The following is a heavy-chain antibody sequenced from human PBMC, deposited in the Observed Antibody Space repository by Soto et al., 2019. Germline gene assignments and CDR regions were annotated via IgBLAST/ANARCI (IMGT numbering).Heavy chain of an antibody. CDR2: IKDKTHNYGT. J-gene: IGHJ4*02. V-gene: IGHV3-72*01. Sequence: EVQLVESGGGLVQPGGSLRLSCAASGFTFSDHFMDWVRQAPGKGLEWVGRIKDKTHNYGTQSAPSAEGRFSISRDDYTNSVYLQLNRLKTVGTAVYFCACIRAACGYWGPGTLVTVSS. D-gene: IGHD2-21*01. CDR1: GFTFSDHF. CDR3: ACIRAACGY.